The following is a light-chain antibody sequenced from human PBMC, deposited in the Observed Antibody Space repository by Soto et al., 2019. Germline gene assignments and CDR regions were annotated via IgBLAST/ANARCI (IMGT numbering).Light chain of an antibody. V-gene: IGLV2-14*01. CDR1: SSDVGGYNY. CDR3: SSYRSFSTLLV. Sequence: QSALTQPASVSGSPGQSITISCTGTSSDVGGYNYVSWYQQHPGKAPKLMIYDVSNRPSGVSNRFSGSKSGNTASLTISGLQAEDEADYYCSSYRSFSTLLVFGGGTKLTVL. CDR2: DVS. J-gene: IGLJ2*01.